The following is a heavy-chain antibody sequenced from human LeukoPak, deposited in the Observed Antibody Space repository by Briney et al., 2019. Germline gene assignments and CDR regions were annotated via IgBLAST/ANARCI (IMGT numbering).Heavy chain of an antibody. D-gene: IGHD2-2*01. V-gene: IGHV3-7*01. CDR2: IKPDGSEK. Sequence: GGSLRLSCVASGFTFSSHHMNWVRQTPGKGLESVATIKPDGSEKYYVDSVKGRYTISRDNAKSSLYLQMNSLRAEDTGVYFCARMSSYCDYWGQGTLVTVSS. J-gene: IGHJ4*02. CDR3: ARMSSYCDY. CDR1: GFTFSSHH.